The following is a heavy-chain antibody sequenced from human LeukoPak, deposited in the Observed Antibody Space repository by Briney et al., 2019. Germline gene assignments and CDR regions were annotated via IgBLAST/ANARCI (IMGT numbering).Heavy chain of an antibody. D-gene: IGHD3-3*01. J-gene: IGHJ4*02. Sequence: SETLSLTCTVSGVSISSYYWSWIRQPPGKGLEWIGYIYYSGSTNYNPSLKSRVTISVDTSKNQFSLKLSSVTAADTAVYYCARGVREYYDFWSGYPYYFDYWGQGTLVTVSS. CDR3: ARGVREYYDFWSGYPYYFDY. CDR2: IYYSGST. V-gene: IGHV4-59*01. CDR1: GVSISSYY.